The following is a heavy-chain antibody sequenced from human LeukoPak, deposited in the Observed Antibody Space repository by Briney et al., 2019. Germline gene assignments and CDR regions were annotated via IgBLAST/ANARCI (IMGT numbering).Heavy chain of an antibody. CDR2: FMPIFGTA. CDR3: ARAAPYCSSTSCPRYYYYYMDV. J-gene: IGHJ6*03. Sequence: ASVKVSCKASGGTFSSYAISWVRQAPGQGLEWVGGFMPIFGTANYAQKFQGRVTITTDESTSTAYMELSSLRSEDTAVYYCARAAPYCSSTSCPRYYYYYMDVWGKGTTVTVSS. CDR1: GGTFSSYA. V-gene: IGHV1-69*05. D-gene: IGHD2-2*01.